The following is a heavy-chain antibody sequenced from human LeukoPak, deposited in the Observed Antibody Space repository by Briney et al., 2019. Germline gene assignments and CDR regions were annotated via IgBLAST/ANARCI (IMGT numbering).Heavy chain of an antibody. CDR3: ARHKLLIAAAGTHYWFDP. J-gene: IGHJ5*02. CDR1: GYSFTSYW. D-gene: IGHD6-13*01. Sequence: GESLKISCKGSGYSFTSYWIGWVRQMPGKGLEWMGIIYPGDSHTRYSPSFQGQVTISADKSISTAYLQWSSRKASDTAMYYCARHKLLIAAAGTHYWFDPWGQGTLVTVSS. CDR2: IYPGDSHT. V-gene: IGHV5-51*01.